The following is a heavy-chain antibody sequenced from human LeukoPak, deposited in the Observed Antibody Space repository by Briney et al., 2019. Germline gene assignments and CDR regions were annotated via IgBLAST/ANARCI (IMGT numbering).Heavy chain of an antibody. CDR2: INHSGST. D-gene: IGHD3-10*01. CDR1: GGSFSGYY. V-gene: IGHV4-34*01. Sequence: SETLSLTCAVYGGSFSGYYWSWIRQPPGKGLEWIGEINHSGSTNYNPSLKSRVTISVDTSKNQFSLKLSSVTAADTAVYYCARGRARTSVTKVRGYSIHYMDVWGKGTTVTVSS. CDR3: ARGRARTSVTKVRGYSIHYMDV. J-gene: IGHJ6*03.